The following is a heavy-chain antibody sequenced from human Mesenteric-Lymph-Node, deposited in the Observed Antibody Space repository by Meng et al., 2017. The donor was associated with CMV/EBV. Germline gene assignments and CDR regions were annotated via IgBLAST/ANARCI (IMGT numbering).Heavy chain of an antibody. Sequence: GESLKISCAASGFTFSSYEMNWVRQAPGKGLEWVSYISSSGSTIYYADSVKGRFTISRDNSKNTLYLQMNSLRVEDTAVYSCAKGGPQWLVESYFDYWGQGTLVTVSS. CDR2: ISSSGSTI. CDR1: GFTFSSYE. V-gene: IGHV3-48*03. CDR3: AKGGPQWLVESYFDY. J-gene: IGHJ4*02. D-gene: IGHD6-19*01.